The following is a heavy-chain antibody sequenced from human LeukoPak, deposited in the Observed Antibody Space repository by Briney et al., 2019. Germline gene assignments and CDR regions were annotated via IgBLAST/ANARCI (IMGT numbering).Heavy chain of an antibody. CDR1: GYTFTSYG. D-gene: IGHD5-12*01. Sequence: ASVKVSCKASGYTFTSYGISWVRQAPGRGLEWMGWISAYNGNTNYAQKLQGRVTMTTDTSTSTAYMELRSLRSDDTAVYYCAREGIVATIYYYYGMDVWGQGTTVTVSS. CDR3: AREGIVATIYYYYGMDV. J-gene: IGHJ6*02. CDR2: ISAYNGNT. V-gene: IGHV1-18*01.